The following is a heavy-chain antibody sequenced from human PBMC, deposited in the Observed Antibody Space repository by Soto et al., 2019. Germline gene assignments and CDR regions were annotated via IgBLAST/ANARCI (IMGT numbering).Heavy chain of an antibody. J-gene: IGHJ4*02. V-gene: IGHV3-30*09. CDR3: ARGRGLVYVVSTYPLHYFDY. D-gene: IGHD3-10*02. CDR2: ISYNGSNE. Sequence: QVHLVESGGGVVQPGRSLRLSCAASGFMFNDYSMHGVRQAPGKGLEWVSVISYNGSNEHSADSVRGRFAISSDNSKNMQDLQMNSIKLEDTARYYCARGRGLVYVVSTYPLHYFDYLGQVALVTASS. CDR1: GFMFNDYS.